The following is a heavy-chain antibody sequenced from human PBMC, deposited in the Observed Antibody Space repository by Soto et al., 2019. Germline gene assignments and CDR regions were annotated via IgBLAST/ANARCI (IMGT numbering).Heavy chain of an antibody. V-gene: IGHV1-69*12. D-gene: IGHD5-18*01. Sequence: QVQLVQSGAEVKKPGSSVKVSCKASGGTFSSYAISWVQQAPGQGLEWMGGIIPIFGTANYAQKFQGRVTITADESTSTAYMELSSLRSEDTAVYYCAILPRGYSYVLEDYWGQGTLVTVSS. CDR2: IIPIFGTA. J-gene: IGHJ4*02. CDR1: GGTFSSYA. CDR3: AILPRGYSYVLEDY.